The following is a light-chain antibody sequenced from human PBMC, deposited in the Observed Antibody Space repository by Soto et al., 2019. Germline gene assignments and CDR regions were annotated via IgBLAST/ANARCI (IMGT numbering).Light chain of an antibody. CDR2: STI. CDR3: LLYFGGAHVV. CDR1: TGAVTSGYY. J-gene: IGLJ2*01. Sequence: QSVGRHETSLTVSPGCTVTLTCASSTGAVTSGYYPNWFQQKPGQAPRALIYSTIHKHSWTPARFSGSLLGGKAALTLSGVQPEDEAEYYCLLYFGGAHVVFGGGTKVTVL. V-gene: IGLV7-43*01.